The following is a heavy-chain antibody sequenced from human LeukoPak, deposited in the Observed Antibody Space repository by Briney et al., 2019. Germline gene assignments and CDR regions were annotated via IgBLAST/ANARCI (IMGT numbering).Heavy chain of an antibody. V-gene: IGHV1-18*04. CDR1: GYTFTSYG. CDR3: ARDLNGYCSSTSCYQMGN. J-gene: IGHJ4*02. Sequence: GASVKVSCKASGYTFTSYGISWVRQAPGQGLEWMGWISAYNGNTNYAQKLPGRVTMTTDTSTSTAYMELRSLRSDDTAVYYCARDLNGYCSSTSCYQMGNWGQGTLVTVSS. CDR2: ISAYNGNT. D-gene: IGHD2-2*01.